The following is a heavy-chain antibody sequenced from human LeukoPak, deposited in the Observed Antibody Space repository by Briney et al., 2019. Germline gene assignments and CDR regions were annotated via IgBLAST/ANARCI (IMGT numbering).Heavy chain of an antibody. Sequence: ASVKVSCKASGGTFSSYAISWVRQAPGQGLEWMGGIIPICGTANYAQKFQGRVTITADKSASTAYMELSSLRSEDTAVYYCARAAEQWLGKQPHHFDYWGQGTLVTVSS. CDR1: GGTFSSYA. CDR2: IIPICGTA. D-gene: IGHD6-19*01. V-gene: IGHV1-69*06. CDR3: ARAAEQWLGKQPHHFDY. J-gene: IGHJ4*02.